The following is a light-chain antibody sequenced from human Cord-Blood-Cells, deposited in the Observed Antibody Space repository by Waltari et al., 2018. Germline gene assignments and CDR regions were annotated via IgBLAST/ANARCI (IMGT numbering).Light chain of an antibody. V-gene: IGKV1-5*01. CDR3: QQYNSYSMYT. Sequence: DIQITQSPSTLSTSVGDRVTITCRDSQSISSWLAWYQQKPGKAPKLLIYDASSLESGVPSRFSGSGSGTEFTLTISSLQPDDFATYYCQQYNSYSMYTFGQGTKLEIK. CDR1: QSISSW. CDR2: DAS. J-gene: IGKJ2*01.